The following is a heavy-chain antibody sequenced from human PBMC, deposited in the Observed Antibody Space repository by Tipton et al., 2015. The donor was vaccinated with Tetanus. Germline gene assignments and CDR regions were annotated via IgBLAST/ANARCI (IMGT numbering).Heavy chain of an antibody. J-gene: IGHJ4*02. V-gene: IGHV3-33*01. CDR1: GFTFNGYG. CDR2: VWYDGSKQ. Sequence: SLRLSCAASGFTFNGYGMHWVRQAPGKGLEWLALVWYDGSKQYYADSVKGRFTISRDNSKNTVDLQMNNLRDEDTAVYYCASRAWDGYDSPYDYWGQGTLVTVSS. CDR3: ASRAWDGYDSPYDY. D-gene: IGHD5-12*01.